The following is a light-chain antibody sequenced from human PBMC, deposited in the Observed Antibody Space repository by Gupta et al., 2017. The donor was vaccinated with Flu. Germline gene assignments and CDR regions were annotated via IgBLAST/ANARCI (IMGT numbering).Light chain of an antibody. V-gene: IGKV2-28*01. CDR2: LGS. Sequence: DIGMSRSPSSLPVTPGEPASFPCRSCQSLLHTNGYNSFEWYLQKPGQSPQLLIYLGSNRATGVPDRFSGSGSGTDFTLKISRVEAEDFGVYYCMQALHTPKTFGQGTKVEIK. CDR1: QSLLHTNGYNS. CDR3: MQALHTPKT. J-gene: IGKJ1*01.